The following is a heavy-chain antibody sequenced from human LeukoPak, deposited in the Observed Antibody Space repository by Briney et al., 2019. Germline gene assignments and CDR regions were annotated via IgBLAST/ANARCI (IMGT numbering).Heavy chain of an antibody. J-gene: IGHJ4*02. V-gene: IGHV1-24*01. CDR2: FYPEDGET. CDR1: GYTLTELS. CDR3: ATGRYSYGPTQFDY. D-gene: IGHD5-18*01. Sequence: ASVKVSCKVSGYTLTELSMHWVRQAPGKGLEWMGGFYPEDGETIYAQKFQGRVTMTEDTSTGTAYMELSSLRSEDTAVYYCATGRYSYGPTQFDYWGQGTLVTVSS.